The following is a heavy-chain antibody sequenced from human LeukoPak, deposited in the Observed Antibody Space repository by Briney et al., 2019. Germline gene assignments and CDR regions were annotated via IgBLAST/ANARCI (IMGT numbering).Heavy chain of an antibody. CDR1: GFTFSSYS. V-gene: IGHV3-48*01. CDR2: ISSSSSSSSSTI. D-gene: IGHD6-6*01. CDR3: ARVGEYSSSYY. Sequence: PGGSLRLSCAASGFTFSSYSMNWVRQAPGKGLEWVSYISSSSSSSSSTIYYADSVKGRFTISRDNAKNSLYLQMNSLRAEDTAVYYCARVGEYSSSYYWGQGTLVTVSS. J-gene: IGHJ4*02.